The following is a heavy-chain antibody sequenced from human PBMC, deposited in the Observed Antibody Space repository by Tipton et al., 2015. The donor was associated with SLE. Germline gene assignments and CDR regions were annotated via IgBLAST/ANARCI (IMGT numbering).Heavy chain of an antibody. CDR3: ARQLGWGDPFAFDY. J-gene: IGHJ4*02. Sequence: TLSLTCTVSDDSISGYYWSWIRHPPGKGLEWIGSIYYTETTYYNPSLKSRVTISVDTSKNQFSLKLNSVTAADTAVYYCARQLGWGDPFAFDYWGQGTLVTVSS. D-gene: IGHD2-21*02. CDR1: DDSISGYY. V-gene: IGHV4-59*01. CDR2: IYYTETT.